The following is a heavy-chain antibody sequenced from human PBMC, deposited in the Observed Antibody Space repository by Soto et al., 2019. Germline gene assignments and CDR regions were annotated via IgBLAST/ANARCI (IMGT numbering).Heavy chain of an antibody. CDR3: ARGVAGSGFDL. D-gene: IGHD6-19*01. Sequence: QTLSLTCAISGDSVSSNTAAWNWIRSSPSRGLEWLGRTYYRSNWRHDYAVSVKSRITVNPDTSKNQFSLQLNSVTPDDTAVYYCARGVAGSGFDLWGQGTLVTVSS. CDR2: TYYRSNWRH. J-gene: IGHJ4*02. CDR1: GDSVSSNTAA. V-gene: IGHV6-1*01.